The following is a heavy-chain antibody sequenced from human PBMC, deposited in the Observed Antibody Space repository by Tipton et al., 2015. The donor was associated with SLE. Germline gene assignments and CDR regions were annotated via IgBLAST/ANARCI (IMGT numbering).Heavy chain of an antibody. Sequence: LRLSCTVSGGSISSYYWSWIRQPPGKGLEWIGYIYYSGSTIHNPSLKSRVTMSVDTSKNQYSLKLSSVTAADTAVYYCTGVPRSGYHDYWGQGILV. CDR1: GGSISSYY. CDR2: IYYSGST. J-gene: IGHJ4*02. V-gene: IGHV4-59*08. CDR3: TGVPRSGYHDY. D-gene: IGHD3-3*01.